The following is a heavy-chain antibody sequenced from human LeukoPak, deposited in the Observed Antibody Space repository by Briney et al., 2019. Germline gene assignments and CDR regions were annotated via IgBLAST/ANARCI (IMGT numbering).Heavy chain of an antibody. CDR3: AREYSSSSLGSFDP. CDR2: IYYSGST. CDR1: GGSISSYY. J-gene: IGHJ5*02. Sequence: SETLSLTCTVSGGSISSYYWSWIRQPPGKGLEWIGYIYYSGSTNYNPSLKSRVTISVDTSKNQFSLKLSSVTAADTAVYYCAREYSSSSLGSFDPWGQGTLVTVSS. V-gene: IGHV4-59*01. D-gene: IGHD6-6*01.